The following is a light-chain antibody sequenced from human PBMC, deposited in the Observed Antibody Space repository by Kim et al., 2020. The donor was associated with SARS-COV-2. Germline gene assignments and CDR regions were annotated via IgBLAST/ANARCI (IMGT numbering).Light chain of an antibody. CDR3: QQFNSYLWT. V-gene: IGKV1-13*02. Sequence: AIQLTQSPSSLSASVGDRVTITCRASQGISSALAWYQQKPGKAPKLLIYDASSLESGVPSRFSGSGSGTDFTLTISSLQPEDFATYYCQQFNSYLWTFSQGTKVDIK. CDR2: DAS. CDR1: QGISSA. J-gene: IGKJ1*01.